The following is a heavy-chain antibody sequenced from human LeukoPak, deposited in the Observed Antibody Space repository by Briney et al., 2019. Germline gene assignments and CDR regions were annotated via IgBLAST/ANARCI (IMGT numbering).Heavy chain of an antibody. D-gene: IGHD3-10*01. Sequence: LTGRSLRLSCAASGFTFSTYSMNWVRQAPGKGLEWVSDISGSSTTIYYADSMKGRFTISRDNAKNSLHLQMNSLRDEDTTVSYCARVFGGDYFDYWGQGTLVTVSS. CDR3: ARVFGGDYFDY. CDR1: GFTFSTYS. J-gene: IGHJ4*02. CDR2: ISGSSTTI. V-gene: IGHV3-48*02.